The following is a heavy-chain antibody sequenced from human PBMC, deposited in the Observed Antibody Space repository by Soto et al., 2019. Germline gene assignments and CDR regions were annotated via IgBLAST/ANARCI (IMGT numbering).Heavy chain of an antibody. CDR2: FIPVYRTL. Sequence: QVQLVQSGAEVKKPGSSVKVSCKASGGSFGKSAINWVRQTPGQGLEWLGGFIPVYRTLNYAQKFQGRVTITADDSTGTAYMTLSSLASDDTAVYYCATGVIWIGYFTVDSWGQGTRFTVSS. D-gene: IGHD3-3*01. CDR1: GGSFGKSA. CDR3: ATGVIWIGYFTVDS. J-gene: IGHJ4*02. V-gene: IGHV1-69*01.